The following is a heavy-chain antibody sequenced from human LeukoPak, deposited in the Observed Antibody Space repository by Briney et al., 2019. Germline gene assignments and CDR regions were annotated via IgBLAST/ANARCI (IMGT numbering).Heavy chain of an antibody. V-gene: IGHV3-74*01. J-gene: IGHJ6*03. CDR3: AREGPNSSGWTTKGYYYYYYMDV. Sequence: PGGSLRLSCSTSGFTFTTFWMHWVRQAPGKGLVCVSRISNYGITTNYADSVKGRFTVSRDNAKNTVYLQMNSLRAEDTAVYYRAREGPNSSGWTTKGYYYYYYMDVWGKGTTITISS. CDR2: ISNYGITT. CDR1: GFTFTTFW. D-gene: IGHD6-19*01.